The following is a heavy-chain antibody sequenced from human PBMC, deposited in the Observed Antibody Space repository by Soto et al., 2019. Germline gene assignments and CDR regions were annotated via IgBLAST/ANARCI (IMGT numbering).Heavy chain of an antibody. Sequence: QVQLVQSGAEEKKPGASVKVSCKASGYTFTSYAMHWVRQAPGQRLEWMGWINAGNGNTKYSQKFQGRVTITRDTSASTAYMELSSLRSEDTAVYYCAREGYYDSSGEGAFDIWGQGTMVTVSS. V-gene: IGHV1-3*05. CDR2: INAGNGNT. J-gene: IGHJ3*02. CDR1: GYTFTSYA. CDR3: AREGYYDSSGEGAFDI. D-gene: IGHD3-22*01.